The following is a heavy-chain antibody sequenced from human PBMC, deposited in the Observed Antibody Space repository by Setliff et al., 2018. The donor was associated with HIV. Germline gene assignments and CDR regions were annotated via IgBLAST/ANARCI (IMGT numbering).Heavy chain of an antibody. CDR1: GFTFSRYW. CDR2: TNTDGTTT. J-gene: IGHJ4*02. Sequence: LRLSCAASGFTFSRYWMHWVRQVPGKGLVWVALTNTDGTTTSYADFVKGRLSISRDNAGNTLYLHINSLRAEDTAVYYCATGGPFGGLDHWGPGTLVTVSS. D-gene: IGHD3-10*01. CDR3: ATGGPFGGLDH. V-gene: IGHV3-74*01.